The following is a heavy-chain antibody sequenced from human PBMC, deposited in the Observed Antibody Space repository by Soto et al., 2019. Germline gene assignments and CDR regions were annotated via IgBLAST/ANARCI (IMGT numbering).Heavy chain of an antibody. V-gene: IGHV3-30*18. J-gene: IGHJ4*02. CDR2: ISYDGSNE. CDR1: GFTFSNSG. Sequence: GSLRLSCIASGFTFSNSGMHWVRQAPGKGLEWVAIISYDGSNEYYADSVKGRFTISRDNSKNTLYLQVDSLRAEDTAIYYCAKDSSRGDSRGSNFFDYWGLGT. CDR3: AKDSSRGDSRGSNFFDY. D-gene: IGHD4-4*01.